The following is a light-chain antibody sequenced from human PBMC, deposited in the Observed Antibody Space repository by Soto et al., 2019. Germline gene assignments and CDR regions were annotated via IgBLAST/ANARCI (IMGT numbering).Light chain of an antibody. CDR2: DAS. J-gene: IGKJ1*01. CDR3: QQYDPLPRT. V-gene: IGKV1-33*01. Sequence: DIQMIQSPSSLSASVGDSVTITCQASQENSNYLIWYQQKPGKATKLLSYDASNLERAVPASISARESGIDFTYTISSLEPEDFATYYCQQYDPLPRTFGRGTKVVIK. CDR1: QENSNY.